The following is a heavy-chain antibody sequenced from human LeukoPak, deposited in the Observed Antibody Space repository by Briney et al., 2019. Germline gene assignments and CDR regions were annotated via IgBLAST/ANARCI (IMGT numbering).Heavy chain of an antibody. CDR1: GGSISSSSYY. D-gene: IGHD3-22*01. Sequence: PSETLSLTCTVSGGSISSSSYYWGWIRQPPGKGLEWIGSIYYSGSTYYNPSLKSRVTISVDTSKNQFSLKLSSVTAADTAVYYCARDRPYYYDSRSGMDVWGQGTTVTVSS. CDR3: ARDRPYYYDSRSGMDV. CDR2: IYYSGST. J-gene: IGHJ6*02. V-gene: IGHV4-39*07.